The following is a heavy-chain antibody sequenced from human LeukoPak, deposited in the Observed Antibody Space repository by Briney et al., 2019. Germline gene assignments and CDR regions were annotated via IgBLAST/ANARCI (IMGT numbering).Heavy chain of an antibody. J-gene: IGHJ6*03. CDR1: GFTVSSNY. V-gene: IGHV3-15*01. Sequence: GGSLRLSCAASGFTVSSNYMSWVRQAPGKGLDWVGRIKSKTDGGTTDYAAPVKGRFTISRDDSKNTLYLQMNSLKTEDTAVYFFTKNTEYEILTGPGYYYYYYMDVWGKGTTVTISS. D-gene: IGHD3-9*01. CDR2: IKSKTDGGTT. CDR3: TKNTEYEILTGPGYYYYYYMDV.